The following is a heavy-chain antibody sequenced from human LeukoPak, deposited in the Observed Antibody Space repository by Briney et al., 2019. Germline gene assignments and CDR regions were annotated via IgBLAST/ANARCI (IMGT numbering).Heavy chain of an antibody. CDR2: IIPIFGTA. Sequence: SVKVSCKASGGTFTSYAISWVRQAPGQGLEWMGGIIPIFGTANYVQKFQGRVTITADESTSTAYMELSSLRSEDTAVYYCATHYDFWQPFQGGFDYWGQGTLVTVSS. V-gene: IGHV1-69*01. J-gene: IGHJ4*02. CDR3: ATHYDFWQPFQGGFDY. CDR1: GGTFTSYA. D-gene: IGHD3-3*01.